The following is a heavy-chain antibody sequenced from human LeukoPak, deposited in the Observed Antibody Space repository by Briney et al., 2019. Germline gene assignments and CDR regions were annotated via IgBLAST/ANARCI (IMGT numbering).Heavy chain of an antibody. CDR2: INSSSGYI. D-gene: IGHD6-19*01. V-gene: IGHV3-21*01. Sequence: TGGSLRLSCAASGFTFSSYSMNWVRQAPGKGLEWVSSINSSSGYIYYADSVKGRFTISRNNASNSLYLQMNSLRAEDTAVYYCAREEAVAGYSNYFDFWGQETLVTVSS. J-gene: IGHJ4*02. CDR1: GFTFSSYS. CDR3: AREEAVAGYSNYFDF.